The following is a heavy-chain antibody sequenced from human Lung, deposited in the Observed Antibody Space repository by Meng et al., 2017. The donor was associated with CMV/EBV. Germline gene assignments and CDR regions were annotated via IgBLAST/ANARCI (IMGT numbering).Heavy chain of an antibody. V-gene: IGHV3-48*03. J-gene: IGHJ4*02. CDR3: ARGAYYGSGRLEY. CDR2: ISSSGSII. Sequence: GESLKISCGASGFTFSSYGMNWVRQAPGKGLEWLSYISSSGSIIYYTDSVKGRFTISRDNAKNSLYLQMNSLRAEDTAVYYCARGAYYGSGRLEYWGKGTLLTVSS. D-gene: IGHD3-10*01. CDR1: GFTFSSYG.